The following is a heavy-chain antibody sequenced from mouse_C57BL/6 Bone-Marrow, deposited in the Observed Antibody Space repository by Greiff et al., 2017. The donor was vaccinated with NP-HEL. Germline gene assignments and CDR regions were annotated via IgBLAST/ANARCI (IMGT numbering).Heavy chain of an antibody. CDR2: IHPNSGST. D-gene: IGHD1-1*01. J-gene: IGHJ3*01. V-gene: IGHV1-64*01. CDR1: GYTFTSYW. CDR3: ARNLLLRSPWFAY. Sequence: VQLQQSGAELVKPGASVKLSCKASGYTFTSYWMHWVKQRPGQGLEWIGMIHPNSGSTNYNEKFKSKATLTVDKSSSTAYMQLSSLTSEDSAVYYCARNLLLRSPWFAYWGQGTLVTVSA.